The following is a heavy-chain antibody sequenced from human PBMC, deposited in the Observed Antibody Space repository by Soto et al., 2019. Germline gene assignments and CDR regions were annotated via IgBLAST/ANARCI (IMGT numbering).Heavy chain of an antibody. V-gene: IGHV1-69*08. CDR2: IIPILGIA. CDR1: GGTFSSYT. J-gene: IGHJ4*02. D-gene: IGHD6-13*01. Sequence: QVQLVQSGAEVKKPGSSVKVSCKASGGTFSSYTISWVRQAPGQGLEWMGRIIPILGIANYAQKFQGRVTITADKSTSTAYMGLSSLRSEYTAVYYCARDVGIAAAEAFDYWGQGTLVTVSS. CDR3: ARDVGIAAAEAFDY.